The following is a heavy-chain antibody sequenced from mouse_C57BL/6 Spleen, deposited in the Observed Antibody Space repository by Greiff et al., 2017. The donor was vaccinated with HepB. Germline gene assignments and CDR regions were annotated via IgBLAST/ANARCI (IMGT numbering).Heavy chain of an antibody. V-gene: IGHV1-81*01. CDR2: IYPRSGNT. D-gene: IGHD2-1*01. CDR1: GYTFTSYG. CDR3: ARERDGNYPYAMDY. J-gene: IGHJ4*01. Sequence: VQLQESGAELARPGASVKLSCKASGYTFTSYGISWVKQRTGQGLEWIGEIYPRSGNTYYNEKFKGKATLTADKSSSTAYMELRSLTSEDSAVYFCARERDGNYPYAMDYWGQGTSVTVSS.